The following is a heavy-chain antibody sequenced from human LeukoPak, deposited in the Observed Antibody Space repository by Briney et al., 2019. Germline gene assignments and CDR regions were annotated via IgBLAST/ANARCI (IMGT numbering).Heavy chain of an antibody. CDR1: GFTFSSYW. J-gene: IGHJ3*02. CDR3: AKGRGGIAVDAFDI. CDR2: ISWNSGSI. D-gene: IGHD6-19*01. V-gene: IGHV3-9*03. Sequence: PGGSLRLSCAASGFTFSSYWMHWVRQAPGKGLEWVSGISWNSGSIGYADSVKGRFTISRDNAKNSLYLQMNSLRAEDMALYYCAKGRGGIAVDAFDIWGQGTMVTVSS.